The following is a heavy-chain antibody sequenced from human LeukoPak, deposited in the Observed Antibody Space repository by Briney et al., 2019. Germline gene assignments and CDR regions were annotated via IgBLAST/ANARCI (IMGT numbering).Heavy chain of an antibody. J-gene: IGHJ3*02. CDR2: ISWNSGSI. CDR3: ARSLASSGFGI. Sequence: RPGGSLRLSCAASGFTFDDYAMHWVRQAPGKGLEWVSGISWNSGSIGYADSVKGRFTISRDNAKNSLYLQMNSLRAEDTAVYYCARSLASSGFGIWGQGTMVTVSS. V-gene: IGHV3-9*01. CDR1: GFTFDDYA. D-gene: IGHD1-1*01.